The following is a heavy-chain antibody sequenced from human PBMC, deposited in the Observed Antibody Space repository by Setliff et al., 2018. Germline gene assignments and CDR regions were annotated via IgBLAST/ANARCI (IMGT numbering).Heavy chain of an antibody. Sequence: ASVKVSCKASGYTFTTYYMHWVRQAPGQGLEWMGIINPSGGYANYAQKFQGRVTMTRDTSTSTVYMELSSLRSEDTAVYYCARAPLESGYNYGQGHYFDYWGQGTQVTVSS. J-gene: IGHJ4*02. CDR2: INPSGGYA. V-gene: IGHV1-46*01. CDR1: GYTFTTYY. D-gene: IGHD5-18*01. CDR3: ARAPLESGYNYGQGHYFDY.